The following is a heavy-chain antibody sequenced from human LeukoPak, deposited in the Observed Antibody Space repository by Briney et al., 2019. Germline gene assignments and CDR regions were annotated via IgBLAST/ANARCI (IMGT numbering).Heavy chain of an antibody. Sequence: GESLKISCKGSGYRFTSYWIAWVRQMPGKGLEWMGIIYPGDSDTRYSPSFQGQVTISADKSISTAYLQWCSLKASDTAMYYRARLEVEPSAMHYWGQGTLVTVSS. V-gene: IGHV5-51*01. CDR2: IYPGDSDT. D-gene: IGHD2-2*01. J-gene: IGHJ4*02. CDR3: ARLEVEPSAMHY. CDR1: GYRFTSYW.